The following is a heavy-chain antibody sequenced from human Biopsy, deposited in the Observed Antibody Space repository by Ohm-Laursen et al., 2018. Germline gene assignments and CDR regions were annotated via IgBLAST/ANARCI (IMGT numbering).Heavy chain of an antibody. CDR1: GYTFTGYY. CDR2: INPNSGAT. Sequence: GASVKVSCKASGYTFTGYYMHWVRQAPGQGLEWMGWINPNSGATNYAQRFQGRVTMTRDTSISTAYMELSRLRSDDTAVYYCARDPRYGYGSYFDYWGQGTLVTVSS. V-gene: IGHV1-2*02. D-gene: IGHD3-10*01. J-gene: IGHJ4*02. CDR3: ARDPRYGYGSYFDY.